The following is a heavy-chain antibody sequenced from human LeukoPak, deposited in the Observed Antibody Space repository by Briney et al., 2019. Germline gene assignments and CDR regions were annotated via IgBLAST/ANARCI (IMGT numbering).Heavy chain of an antibody. D-gene: IGHD6-19*01. CDR1: GFTFSSYW. Sequence: GRSLRLSCAASGFTFSSYWMSWVPHAPGKGLEWGANIKQDGSEKYYVDSVKGRFTISRDNAKNSLYLQMNSLRAEDTAVYYCARTQTNSSGPTYYYYYYMDVWGKGTTVTVSS. CDR3: ARTQTNSSGPTYYYYYYMDV. V-gene: IGHV3-7*01. CDR2: IKQDGSEK. J-gene: IGHJ6*03.